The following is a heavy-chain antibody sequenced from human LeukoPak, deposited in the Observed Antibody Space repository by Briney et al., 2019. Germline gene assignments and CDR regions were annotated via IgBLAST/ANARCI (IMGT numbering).Heavy chain of an antibody. D-gene: IGHD6-13*01. CDR2: ITSSSSNI. V-gene: IGHV3-21*01. CDR3: ATPAAGPGAEYSLY. Sequence: GGSLRLSCAASGFTFSTYSMNWVRQAPGKGLEWVSSITSSSSNIYYADSVKGRFTISRDNAKNSLDLQMNSLKVEDTAVYYCATPAAGPGAEYSLYWGQGTLVIVSS. CDR1: GFTFSTYS. J-gene: IGHJ1*01.